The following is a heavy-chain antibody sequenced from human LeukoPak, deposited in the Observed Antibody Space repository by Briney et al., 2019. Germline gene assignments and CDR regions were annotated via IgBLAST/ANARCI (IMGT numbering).Heavy chain of an antibody. CDR2: IFYSGST. CDR1: GASISISSDY. Sequence: SSETLSLTCTVSGASISISSDYGGWIRQPPGKGVEWIGSIFYSGSTYYNPSLKSRVTISVDTSRNQFSLKLTSVTAADTAVYFCARDDVRGFLWGQGTLVTVST. D-gene: IGHD2-15*01. V-gene: IGHV4-39*02. J-gene: IGHJ4*02. CDR3: ARDDVRGFL.